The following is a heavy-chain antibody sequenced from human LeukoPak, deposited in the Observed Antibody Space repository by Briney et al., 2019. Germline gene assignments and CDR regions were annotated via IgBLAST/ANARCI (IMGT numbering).Heavy chain of an antibody. CDR1: GGSFSGYY. CDR3: QGYCSGGSCYNYGMDV. D-gene: IGHD2-15*01. CDR2: INHSGST. V-gene: IGHV4-34*01. J-gene: IGHJ6*02. Sequence: SETLSLTCAVYGGSFSGYYWSWIRQPPGKGLEWIGEINHSGSTNYNPSLKSRVTISVDTSKNQFSLKLSSVTAADTAVYYCQGYCSGGSCYNYGMDVWGQGATVTVSS.